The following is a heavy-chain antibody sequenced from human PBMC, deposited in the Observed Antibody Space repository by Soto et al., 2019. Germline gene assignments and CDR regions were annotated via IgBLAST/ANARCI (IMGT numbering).Heavy chain of an antibody. CDR3: VKVSTFYDILTGYYSTNFFDP. Sequence: GGSLRLSCSASGFTFSEYSMHWVRQAPGKGLQYVSTISSDGDITYYADSVKGRFTISRDNSKNTLYLQMNSLRPEDTAVYYCVKVSTFYDILTGYYSTNFFDPWGQGTLVTV. J-gene: IGHJ5*02. V-gene: IGHV3-64D*06. CDR2: ISSDGDIT. D-gene: IGHD3-9*01. CDR1: GFTFSEYS.